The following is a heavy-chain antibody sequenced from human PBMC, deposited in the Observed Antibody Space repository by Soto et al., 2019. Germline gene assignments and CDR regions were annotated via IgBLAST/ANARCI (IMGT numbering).Heavy chain of an antibody. CDR3: VGGPRGVYGNDY. Sequence: EVQLVESGGGLVQPGGSLRLSCVASGFTFSSDWMHWVRQGAGKGLVWVSRINMDGSVTNYADSVKGRFTISRYNAKNTVYLQMNSLRVEDTAVYYCVGGPRGVYGNDYWGQGALVTVSS. CDR2: INMDGSVT. V-gene: IGHV3-74*01. J-gene: IGHJ4*02. D-gene: IGHD2-8*02. CDR1: GFTFSSDW.